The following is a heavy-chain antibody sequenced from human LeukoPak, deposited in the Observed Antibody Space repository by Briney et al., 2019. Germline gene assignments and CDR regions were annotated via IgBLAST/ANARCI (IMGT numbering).Heavy chain of an antibody. CDR1: EYSFTNYW. D-gene: IGHD3/OR15-3a*01. CDR2: VYPGDSDT. J-gene: IGHJ6*03. V-gene: IGHV5-51*01. Sequence: KAGESLKISCKASEYSFTNYWICWVRQTPGKGLEWMGVVYPGDSDTRYSPPLQGHVTISADKSSNTAFLQWSSLKASDSTMYFCARGASRHYHYWFMDVWGKETAVTVSS. CDR3: ARGASRHYHYWFMDV.